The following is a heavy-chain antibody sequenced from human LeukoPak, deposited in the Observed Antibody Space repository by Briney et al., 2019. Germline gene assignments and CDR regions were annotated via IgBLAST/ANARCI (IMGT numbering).Heavy chain of an antibody. J-gene: IGHJ5*02. D-gene: IGHD6-13*01. CDR1: GFTFSDYY. V-gene: IGHV3-11*01. CDR3: ARGWGSSSWNSNWFDP. CDR2: ISSSGSTI. Sequence: GGSLRLSCAASGFTFSDYYMSWIRQVPGKGLEWVSYISSSGSTIYYADSVKGRFTISRDNAKNSLYLQMNSLRAEDTAVYYCARGWGSSSWNSNWFDPWGQGTLVTVSS.